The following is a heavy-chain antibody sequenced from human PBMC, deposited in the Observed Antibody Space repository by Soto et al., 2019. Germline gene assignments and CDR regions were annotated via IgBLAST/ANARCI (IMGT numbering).Heavy chain of an antibody. CDR2: INQSGST. Sequence: SETLSLTCAVYGGSFSGYYWSWIRQPPGKGLEWMGEINQSGSTKYNPSLKSRGTISVDTTENQFSLKLNSVTAADTVGYYCVRGGAAIYDFWSSARQMRAQYDSHGMDVWGQGTTVTVSS. CDR1: GGSFSGYY. D-gene: IGHD3-3*01. V-gene: IGHV4-34*01. J-gene: IGHJ6*02. CDR3: VRGGAAIYDFWSSARQMRAQYDSHGMDV.